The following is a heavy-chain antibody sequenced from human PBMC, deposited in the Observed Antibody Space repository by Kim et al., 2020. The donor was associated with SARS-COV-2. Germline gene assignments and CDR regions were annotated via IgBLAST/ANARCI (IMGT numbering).Heavy chain of an antibody. CDR3: TTEGRRYFDWLFPDY. V-gene: IGHV3-15*01. CDR2: IKSKTDGGTT. J-gene: IGHJ4*02. Sequence: GGSLRLSCAASGFTFSNAWMSWVRQAPGKGLEWVGRIKSKTDGGTTDYAAPVKGRFTISRDDSKNTLYLQMNSLKTEDTAVYYCTTEGRRYFDWLFPDYWGQGTLVTVSS. CDR1: GFTFSNAW. D-gene: IGHD3-9*01.